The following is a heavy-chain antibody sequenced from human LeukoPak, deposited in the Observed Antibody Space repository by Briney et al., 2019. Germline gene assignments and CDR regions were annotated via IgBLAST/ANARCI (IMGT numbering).Heavy chain of an antibody. CDR2: ISSSSSYI. J-gene: IGHJ6*03. D-gene: IGHD2-15*01. Sequence: GGSLRLSCAASGFTFSSYSMNWVRQAPGKGLEWVSSISSSSSYIYYADSVKGRFTISRDNAKNSLYLQMNSLRAEDTAVYYCARDARYCSGGSCYSETYYYYMDVWGKGTTVTVSS. V-gene: IGHV3-21*01. CDR1: GFTFSSYS. CDR3: ARDARYCSGGSCYSETYYYYMDV.